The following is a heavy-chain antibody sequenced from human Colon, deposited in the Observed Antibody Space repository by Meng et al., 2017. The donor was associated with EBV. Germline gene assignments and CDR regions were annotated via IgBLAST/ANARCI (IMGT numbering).Heavy chain of an antibody. CDR3: ARDRGGLGAFDY. J-gene: IGHJ4*02. V-gene: IGHV4-61*01. CDR1: GGSISSGTNF. Sequence: QGQPLESGPGLVQTSETLSPTCTVSGGSISSGTNFWSWMRQPPGKGLEWSGYIHHSGSTKYHPSLESRLTISADTSKNQFSLRLTSVTAADTAVYYCARDRGGLGAFDYWGQGTLVTVSS. D-gene: IGHD5-12*01. CDR2: IHHSGST.